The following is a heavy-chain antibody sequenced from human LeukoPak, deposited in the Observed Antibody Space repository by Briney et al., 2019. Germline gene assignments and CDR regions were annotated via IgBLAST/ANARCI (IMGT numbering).Heavy chain of an antibody. V-gene: IGHV3-30-3*01. J-gene: IGHJ3*02. CDR1: GSTFSSYA. CDR2: ISYDGSNK. Sequence: HPGRSLSLSCAASGSTFSSYARHWVRQAPGKGLEWVAVISYDGSNKYYADSVKGRFTISRDNSKNTLYLQMNSLRAEDTAVYYCARVGYDYVWGSYRPPYLGAFDIWGQGTMVTVSS. D-gene: IGHD3-16*02. CDR3: ARVGYDYVWGSYRPPYLGAFDI.